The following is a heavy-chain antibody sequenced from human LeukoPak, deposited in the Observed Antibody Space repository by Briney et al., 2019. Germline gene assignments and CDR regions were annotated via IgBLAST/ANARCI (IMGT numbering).Heavy chain of an antibody. V-gene: IGHV3-11*01. CDR3: ARDRLQWLDNNWFDP. J-gene: IGHJ5*02. CDR2: ISSSGSTI. Sequence: GGSLRLSCAASGFTFSDYYMSWIRQAPGKGLEWVSYISSSGSTIYYADSVKGRFTISRDNAKNSLYPQMNSLRAEDTAVYYCARDRLQWLDNNWFDPWGQGTLVTVSS. D-gene: IGHD6-19*01. CDR1: GFTFSDYY.